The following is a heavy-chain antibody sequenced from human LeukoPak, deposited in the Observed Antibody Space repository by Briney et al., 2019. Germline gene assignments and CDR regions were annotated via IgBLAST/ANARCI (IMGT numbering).Heavy chain of an antibody. D-gene: IGHD6-19*01. CDR1: GFTVSSNY. CDR3: AMAGRGYYFDY. Sequence: GGSLRLSCAASGFTVSSNYMSWVRQAPGKGLEWVSGISGSGGSTYYADSVKGRFTISRDNSKNTLYLQMNSLRAEDTAVYYCAMAGRGYYFDYWGQGALVTVSS. V-gene: IGHV3-23*01. CDR2: ISGSGGST. J-gene: IGHJ4*02.